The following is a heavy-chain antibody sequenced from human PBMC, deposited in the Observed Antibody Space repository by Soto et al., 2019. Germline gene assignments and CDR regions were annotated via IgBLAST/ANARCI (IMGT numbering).Heavy chain of an antibody. Sequence: QVQLQESGPGLVKPSQTLSLTCTVSVGSISSGGYYWSWIRQHPGKGLEWIGYIYYSGSTYYNPSLKSRVTISVDTSKNQFSLKLSSVSAADTAVYYCAREYGDGYNLGYRGQGTLVTVSS. CDR2: IYYSGST. CDR1: VGSISSGGYY. CDR3: AREYGDGYNLGY. D-gene: IGHD5-18*01. J-gene: IGHJ4*02. V-gene: IGHV4-31*03.